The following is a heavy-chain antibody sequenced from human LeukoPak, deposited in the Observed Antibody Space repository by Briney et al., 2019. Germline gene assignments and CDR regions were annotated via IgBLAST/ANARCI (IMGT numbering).Heavy chain of an antibody. CDR3: AKEQMATIAFDY. CDR2: IKSDGSEK. Sequence: GGSLRLSCAASGFIFSNYGMHWVRQTPGMGLEWVTFIKSDGSEKDYADSVKGRFTISRDNSKNTLYLQMNSLRAEDTAVYYCAKEQMATIAFDYWGQGTLVTVSS. CDR1: GFIFSNYG. J-gene: IGHJ4*02. D-gene: IGHD5-24*01. V-gene: IGHV3-30*02.